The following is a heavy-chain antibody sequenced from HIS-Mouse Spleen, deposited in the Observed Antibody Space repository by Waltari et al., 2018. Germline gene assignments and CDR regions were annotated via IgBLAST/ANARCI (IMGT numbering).Heavy chain of an antibody. Sequence: QLQLQESGPGLVKPSETLSLTCTVSVGSFSISSYYWGWIRQPPGKGLEWIGSIYYSGSTYYNPSLKSRVTISVDTSKNQFSLKLSSVTAADTAVYYCAREIPYSSSWYDWYFDLWGRGTLVTVSS. V-gene: IGHV4-39*07. D-gene: IGHD6-13*01. J-gene: IGHJ2*01. CDR1: VGSFSISSYY. CDR2: IYYSGST. CDR3: AREIPYSSSWYDWYFDL.